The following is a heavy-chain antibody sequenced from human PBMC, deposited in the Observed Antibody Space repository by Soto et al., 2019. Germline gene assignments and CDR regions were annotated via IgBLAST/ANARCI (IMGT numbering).Heavy chain of an antibody. J-gene: IGHJ4*02. CDR1: GFTFGSYA. V-gene: IGHV3-23*01. CDR2: ISGGDGTT. CDR3: AKDRNYPRDQFDD. D-gene: IGHD1-7*01. Sequence: LRLSCTASGFTFGSYAMSWVRQAPEKGLEWVSAISGGDGTTWYADSARGRFTISRDNSKNTVYLQMTRLRAEDTAIYYCAKDRNYPRDQFDDWGQGTLVTVSS.